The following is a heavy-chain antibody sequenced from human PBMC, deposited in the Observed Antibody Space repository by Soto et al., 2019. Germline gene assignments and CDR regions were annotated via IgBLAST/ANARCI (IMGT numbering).Heavy chain of an antibody. Sequence: QVQLVQSGAEVKKPGASVKVSCKASGYTFTSYGITWVRQAPGQELEWMGWISAYNGNTNYEQKLQGRVTMTTDTSTSTAYMGLRSLRSDDTAGYYCARDWYNWNYGNLLDVGGADYWGQGTLVTVCS. V-gene: IGHV1-18*01. CDR1: GYTFTSYG. CDR3: ARDWYNWNYGNLLDVGGADY. CDR2: ISAYNGNT. D-gene: IGHD1-7*01. J-gene: IGHJ4*02.